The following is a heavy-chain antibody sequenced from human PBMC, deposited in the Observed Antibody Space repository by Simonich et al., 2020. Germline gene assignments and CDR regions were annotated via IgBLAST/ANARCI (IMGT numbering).Heavy chain of an antibody. Sequence: EVQLVESGGGLVQPGRSLRLSCAASGFTFVDYAMHWVRQARGKGLGWGSGMRWNRGSKGYADSVKGRFTISRDNAKNSLYLQMNSLRAEDTALYYCAKDMGYCSGGSCYYFDYWGQGTLVSVSS. CDR2: MRWNRGSK. CDR1: GFTFVDYA. D-gene: IGHD2-15*01. J-gene: IGHJ4*02. V-gene: IGHV3-9*01. CDR3: AKDMGYCSGGSCYYFDY.